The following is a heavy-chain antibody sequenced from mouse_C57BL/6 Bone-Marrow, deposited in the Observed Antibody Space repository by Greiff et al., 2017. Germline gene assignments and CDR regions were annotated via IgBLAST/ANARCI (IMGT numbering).Heavy chain of an antibody. J-gene: IGHJ4*01. V-gene: IGHV2-5*01. D-gene: IGHD2-1*01. CDR3: AKGAYGNYVGYAMDY. CDR1: GFSLTSYG. CDR2: IWRGGST. Sequence: VQLQQSGPGLVQPSQSLSITCTVSGFSLTSYGVHWVRQSPGKGLEWLGVIWRGGSTDYTAAFMSRLSITKDNSKSQVFFKMNSLQADDTAIYYCAKGAYGNYVGYAMDYWGQGTSVTVSS.